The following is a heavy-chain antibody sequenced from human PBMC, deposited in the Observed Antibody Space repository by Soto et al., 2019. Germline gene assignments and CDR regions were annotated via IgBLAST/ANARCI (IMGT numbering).Heavy chain of an antibody. Sequence: PGESLKISCKASGYRFSTYWIGWVRQRRGKGPEWMAIIYPGDSDTRENPSFQGQVTISADKSSNTAHQQWRSLKASDTAIYYCARLGGIVDTGTWIQWGQGTPVTVSS. CDR1: GYRFSTYW. D-gene: IGHD1-26*01. V-gene: IGHV5-51*01. CDR2: IYPGDSDT. CDR3: ARLGGIVDTGTWIQ. J-gene: IGHJ4*02.